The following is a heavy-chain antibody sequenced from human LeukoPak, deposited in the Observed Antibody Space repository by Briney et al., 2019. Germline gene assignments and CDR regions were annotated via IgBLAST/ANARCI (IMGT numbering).Heavy chain of an antibody. CDR3: AREGYSSSSIAAENAFDI. Sequence: GGSLRLSCAASGFTFSSYSMNWVRQAPGKGLEWVSSISSSSSYIYYADSVKGRFTISRDNAKNSLYLQMNSLRAEDTAVYYCAREGYSSSSIAAENAFDIWGQGTMVTVSS. D-gene: IGHD6-6*01. CDR1: GFTFSSYS. CDR2: ISSSSSYI. V-gene: IGHV3-21*01. J-gene: IGHJ3*02.